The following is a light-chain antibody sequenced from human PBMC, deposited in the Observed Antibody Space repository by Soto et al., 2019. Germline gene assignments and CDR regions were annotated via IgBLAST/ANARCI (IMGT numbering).Light chain of an antibody. Sequence: TVLTQSPATLSLSPGERATLSCRASQSVGIKLTWYQQKPGQSPRLLIYDIVNRATGIPARFSGSGAGTDFTLTITSLETEDFAVYYGHHRGGWPATVGQGTKVEI. V-gene: IGKV3-11*01. J-gene: IGKJ1*01. CDR1: QSVGIK. CDR3: HHRGGWPAT. CDR2: DIV.